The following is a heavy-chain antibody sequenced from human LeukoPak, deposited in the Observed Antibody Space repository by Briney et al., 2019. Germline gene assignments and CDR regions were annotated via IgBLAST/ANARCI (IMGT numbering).Heavy chain of an antibody. V-gene: IGHV4-30-2*01. CDR2: IYHSGST. D-gene: IGHD3-10*01. Sequence: SQTLSLTCAVSGGSISSGGYSWSWIRQPPGKGLEWIGYIYHSGSTYYNPSLKSRVTISVDRSKNQFSLKLSSVTAADTAVYYCARVRFGGVFDYWGQGTLVTVSS. J-gene: IGHJ4*02. CDR3: ARVRFGGVFDY. CDR1: GGSISSGGYS.